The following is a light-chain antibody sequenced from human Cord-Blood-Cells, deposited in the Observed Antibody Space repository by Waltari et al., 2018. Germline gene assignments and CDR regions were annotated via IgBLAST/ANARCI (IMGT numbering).Light chain of an antibody. Sequence: QSALTHPRSVSGSPGQAATISCTGTSIDVWWYNYVPWSQQHPVNAPKLMIYDVSKRPSGVPDRFSGSKSSDAASLTISGLQAEDEADYYCCSYAGSYNYVFGTGTKVTVL. CDR3: CSYAGSYNYV. CDR2: DVS. V-gene: IGLV2-11*02. J-gene: IGLJ1*01. CDR1: SIDVWWYNY.